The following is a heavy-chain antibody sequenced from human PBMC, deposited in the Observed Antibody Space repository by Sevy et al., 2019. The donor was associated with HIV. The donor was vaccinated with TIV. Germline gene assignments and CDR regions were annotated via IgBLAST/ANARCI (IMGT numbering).Heavy chain of an antibody. J-gene: IGHJ6*03. CDR1: GFSFDSYG. D-gene: IGHD3-22*01. V-gene: IGHV3-23*01. CDR2: ISGSGSRT. Sequence: GGSLRLSCAVSGFSFDSYGMTWVRQAPGKGLEWVSGISGSGSRTYYADSVKGRFIISRDNSKNTLDLQMNSLRSEDKAKYYWGKGGGGHYDPDEIGYYFYYYNMDVWGKGTTVTVSS. CDR3: GKGGGGHYDPDEIGYYFYYYNMDV.